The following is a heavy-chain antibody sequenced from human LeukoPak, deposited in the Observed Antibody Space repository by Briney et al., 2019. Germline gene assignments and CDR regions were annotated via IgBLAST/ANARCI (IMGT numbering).Heavy chain of an antibody. J-gene: IGHJ4*02. CDR3: ARSGDSSGYYVLLGY. CDR2: ICYSMST. V-gene: IGHV4-59*01. D-gene: IGHD3-22*01. CDR1: GGSIGNYS. Sequence: SETLSLTCTVSGGSIGNYSWSWIRQPPGKGLEWIGYICYSMSTDYNPSLKSRVTISADTSKNQFSLRLTSVTAADTAVYYCARSGDSSGYYVLLGYWGQGTLVTVSS.